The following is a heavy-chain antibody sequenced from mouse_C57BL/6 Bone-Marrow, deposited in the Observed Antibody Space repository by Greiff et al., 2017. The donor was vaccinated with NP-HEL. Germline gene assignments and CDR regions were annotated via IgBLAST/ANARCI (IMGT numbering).Heavy chain of an antibody. CDR3: TTGISFAY. CDR2: IDPENGDT. V-gene: IGHV14-4*01. J-gene: IGHJ3*01. Sequence: VQLQQSGAELVRPGASVKLSCTASGFNIKDDYMHWVKQRPEQGLEWIGWIDPENGDTEYATKFQGTAPITADTSSNTAYLQLSSLTSEDTAVYYCTTGISFAYWGQGTLVTVSA. CDR1: GFNIKDDY.